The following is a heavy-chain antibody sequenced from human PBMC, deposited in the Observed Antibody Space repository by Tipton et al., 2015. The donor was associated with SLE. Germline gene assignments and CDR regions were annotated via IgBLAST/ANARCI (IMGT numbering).Heavy chain of an antibody. V-gene: IGHV4-39*07. D-gene: IGHD4-17*01. J-gene: IGHJ2*01. CDR2: FHYRGNT. CDR1: SGSISSSSYY. Sequence: TLSLTCTVSSGSISSSSYYWGWIRQPPGKGLEWIGTFHYRGNTDYNPSLKSRVTISLDTSKNQFSLKFTSVTAADTAVYYCARRGGDYLWYFDLWGRGTLVTVSS. CDR3: ARRGGDYLWYFDL.